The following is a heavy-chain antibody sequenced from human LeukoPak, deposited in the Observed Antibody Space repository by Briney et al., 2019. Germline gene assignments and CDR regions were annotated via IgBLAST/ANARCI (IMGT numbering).Heavy chain of an antibody. CDR1: GGSISSYY. CDR3: ARESSITMIVVAVGGFDP. D-gene: IGHD3-22*01. CDR2: IYYSGST. Sequence: SETLSLTCTVSGGSISSYYWSWIRQPPGKGLEWIGYIYYSGSTNYNPSHKSRVTISVDTSKNQFSLKLSSVTAADTAVYYCARESSITMIVVAVGGFDPWDQGTLVTVSS. J-gene: IGHJ5*02. V-gene: IGHV4-59*08.